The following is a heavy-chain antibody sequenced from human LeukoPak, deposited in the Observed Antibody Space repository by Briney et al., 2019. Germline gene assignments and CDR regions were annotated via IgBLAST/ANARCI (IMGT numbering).Heavy chain of an antibody. CDR3: ARDSYYYDSSGKTGYYMDV. CDR1: GFTFSSYS. CDR2: ISSSSSYI. D-gene: IGHD3-22*01. Sequence: GGSLRLSCAASGFTFSSYSMNWVRQAPGKGLEWVSSISSSSSYIYYADSVKGRFTISRDNAKNSLYLQMNSLRAEDTAVYYCARDSYYYDSSGKTGYYMDVWGNGTTVTVSS. V-gene: IGHV3-21*01. J-gene: IGHJ6*03.